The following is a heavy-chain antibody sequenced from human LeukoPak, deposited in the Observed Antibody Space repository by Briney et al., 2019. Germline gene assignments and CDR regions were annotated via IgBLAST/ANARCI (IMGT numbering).Heavy chain of an antibody. CDR3: AKGRGSNSIYES. V-gene: IGHV3-23*01. D-gene: IGHD2-2*01. CDR1: GFTLRSYG. CDR2: ISASDAST. Sequence: GGSLRLSCAASGFTLRSYGMSWVRRAPGKGLEWVSSISASDASTYYADSVKGRFITSRDTSDNTLYLEMNSLRDDDTAAYYCAKGRGSNSIYESWGQGTLVTVSS. J-gene: IGHJ4*02.